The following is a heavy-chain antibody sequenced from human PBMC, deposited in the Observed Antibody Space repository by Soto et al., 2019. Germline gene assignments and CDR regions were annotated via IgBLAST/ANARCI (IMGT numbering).Heavy chain of an antibody. V-gene: IGHV3-30-3*01. Sequence: QVQLVESGGGVVQPGRSLRLSCAASGFTFSSYAMHWVRQAPGKGLEWVAVISYDGSNKYYADSVKGRFTISRDNSKNTLYLQMNSLRAEDTAVYYCASRRGYSYCCDYWGQGTLVTVSS. CDR1: GFTFSSYA. D-gene: IGHD5-18*01. CDR3: ASRRGYSYCCDY. J-gene: IGHJ4*02. CDR2: ISYDGSNK.